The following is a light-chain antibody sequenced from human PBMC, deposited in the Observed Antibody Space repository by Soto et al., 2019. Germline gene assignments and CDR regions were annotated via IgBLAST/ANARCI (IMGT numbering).Light chain of an antibody. J-gene: IGKJ1*01. V-gene: IGKV1-5*03. CDR1: QSISSW. CDR3: QQYNSYWT. CDR2: KAS. Sequence: DIQMTQSPSTLSASVGDRVTITCRASQSISSWLAWYQQKPGKAPKLLIYKASSLESGVPSRFSGSGSGTEFTLTISSLQPDDVATYYSQQYNSYWTFGQGTKVEIK.